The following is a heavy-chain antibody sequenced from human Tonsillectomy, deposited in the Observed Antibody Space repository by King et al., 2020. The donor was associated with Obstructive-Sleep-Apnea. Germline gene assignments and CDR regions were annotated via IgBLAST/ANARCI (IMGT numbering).Heavy chain of an antibody. Sequence: VQLVESGGGVVQPGRSLRLSCAASGFTFSSYGMHWVRQAPGKGLEWVAVIWYDVSNKYYADSVKGRFTISRDNSKNTLYLQMNSLRAEDTAVYYCATPTLNGDYAWGPFDYWGQGTLVTVSS. V-gene: IGHV3-33*01. J-gene: IGHJ4*02. D-gene: IGHD4-17*01. CDR2: IWYDVSNK. CDR3: ATPTLNGDYAWGPFDY. CDR1: GFTFSSYG.